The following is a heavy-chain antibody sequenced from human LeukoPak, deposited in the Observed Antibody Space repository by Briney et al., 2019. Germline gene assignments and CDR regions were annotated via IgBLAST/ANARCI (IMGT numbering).Heavy chain of an antibody. D-gene: IGHD3-16*01. Sequence: GGSLRLSCAASGFTFSSYGMHWVRQAPGKGLEWVAFIRYDGSNKYYADSVKGRFTISRDNSKNSLYLQMNSLRAEDTAVYYCARDLIIWGAPLLGAFDIWGQGTMVTVSS. V-gene: IGHV3-30*02. CDR1: GFTFSSYG. CDR3: ARDLIIWGAPLLGAFDI. J-gene: IGHJ3*02. CDR2: IRYDGSNK.